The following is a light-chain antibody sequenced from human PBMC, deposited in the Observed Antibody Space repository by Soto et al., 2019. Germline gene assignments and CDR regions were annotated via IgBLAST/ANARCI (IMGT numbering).Light chain of an antibody. CDR3: TSYNSLYPHV. CDR2: DVF. CDR1: SSDVGYYNY. J-gene: IGLJ1*01. Sequence: QSALTQPRSVSGSPGQSVTISCTGTSSDVGYYNYVSWYQRHPGKAPKLTIYDVFKRPSGVPDRFSGSKSGNMATLTISGLQAEDVADYSCTSYNSLYPHVFGSGTTVT. V-gene: IGLV2-11*01.